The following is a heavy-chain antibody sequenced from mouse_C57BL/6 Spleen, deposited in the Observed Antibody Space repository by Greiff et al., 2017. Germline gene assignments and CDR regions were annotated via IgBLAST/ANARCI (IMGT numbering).Heavy chain of an antibody. CDR1: GYAFSSYW. D-gene: IGHD1-1*01. J-gene: IGHJ1*03. V-gene: IGHV1-80*01. CDR3: ARDYYGSPWYFDV. CDR2: IYPGDGDT. Sequence: QVQLQQSGAELVKPGASVKISCKASGYAFSSYWMNWVKQRPGKGLEWIGQIYPGDGDTNYNGKFKGKATLTADKSSSTAYMQLSSLTSEDSAVYFCARDYYGSPWYFDVWGTGTTVTVSS.